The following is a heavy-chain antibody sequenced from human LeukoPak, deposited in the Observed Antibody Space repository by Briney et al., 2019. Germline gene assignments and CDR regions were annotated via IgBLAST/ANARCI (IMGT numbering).Heavy chain of an antibody. CDR3: ARDIDGYNPRNPYDAFDI. Sequence: EAPVKVSCKASGVTFSSYAISWVRQAPGQGLEWMGGIIPIFGTANYAQKFQGRGTHNAEESTSTANTALSSLRSEDTAVYYCARDIDGYNPRNPYDAFDIWGQGTMVTVSS. J-gene: IGHJ3*02. CDR1: GVTFSSYA. D-gene: IGHD5-24*01. V-gene: IGHV1-69*13. CDR2: IIPIFGTA.